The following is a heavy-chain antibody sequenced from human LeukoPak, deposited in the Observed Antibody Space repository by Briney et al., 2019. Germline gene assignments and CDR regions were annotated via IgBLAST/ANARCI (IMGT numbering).Heavy chain of an antibody. CDR3: ARERVGATALGYYYYYMDV. CDR2: ISSSSSYI. V-gene: IGHV3-21*01. D-gene: IGHD1-26*01. Sequence: PGGSLRLSCAASGFSFSSYSMNWVRQAPGTGLERVSSISSSSSYIYYADPAKGRFTISRDNAKNSLYLQMDSLRAEDTAVYYCARERVGATALGYYYYYMDVWGKGTTVTVSS. CDR1: GFSFSSYS. J-gene: IGHJ6*03.